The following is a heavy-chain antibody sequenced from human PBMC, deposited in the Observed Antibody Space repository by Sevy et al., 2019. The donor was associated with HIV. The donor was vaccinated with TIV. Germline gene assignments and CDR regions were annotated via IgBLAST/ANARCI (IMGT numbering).Heavy chain of an antibody. CDR2: IKQDGSEK. J-gene: IGHJ3*02. CDR3: ARDASDYYDSSGTMYAFDI. D-gene: IGHD3-22*01. CDR1: GFTFSSYW. V-gene: IGHV3-7*03. Sequence: GESLKISCAASGFTFSSYWMSWVRQAPGKGLEWVANIKQDGSEKYYVDSVKGRFTISRDNAKNSLYLQMNSLRAEDTAVYYCARDASDYYDSSGTMYAFDIWGQGTMVTVSS.